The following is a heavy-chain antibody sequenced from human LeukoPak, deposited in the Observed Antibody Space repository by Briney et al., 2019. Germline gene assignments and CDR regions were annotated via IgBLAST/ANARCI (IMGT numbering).Heavy chain of an antibody. J-gene: IGHJ3*02. CDR1: GFTSTTYW. D-gene: IGHD3-16*02. CDR2: IRKDGKEI. V-gene: IGHV3-7*01. Sequence: GGSLRLSCATSGFTSTTYWISWVRQAPGKGLEWVANIRKDGKEIDYVDSVKGRFTISSDHAKRSINLQMSSLRVEDTAVYYCASSKRGTYRFDAYDIWGQGTMVTVSS. CDR3: ASSKRGTYRFDAYDI.